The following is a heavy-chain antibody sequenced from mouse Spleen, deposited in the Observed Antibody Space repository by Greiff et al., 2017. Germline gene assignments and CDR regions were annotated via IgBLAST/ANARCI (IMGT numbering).Heavy chain of an antibody. CDR1: GFTFSSYA. Sequence: EVKVEESGGGLVKPGGSLKLSCAASGFTFSSYAMSWVRQSPEKRLEWVAEISSGGSYTYYPDTVTGRFTISRDNAKNTLYLEMSSLRSEDTAMYYCARHRDYAMDYWGQGTSVTVSS. CDR3: ARHRDYAMDY. CDR2: ISSGGSYT. V-gene: IGHV5-9-4*01. J-gene: IGHJ4*01.